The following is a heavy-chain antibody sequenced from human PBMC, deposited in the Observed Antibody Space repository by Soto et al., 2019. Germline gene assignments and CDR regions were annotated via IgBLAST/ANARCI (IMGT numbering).Heavy chain of an antibody. CDR1: GYTLTELS. D-gene: IGHD3-9*01. CDR3: ATDLRDILTGYYSKEYDAFDI. V-gene: IGHV1-24*01. Sequence: ASVKVSCKVSGYTLTELSMHWVRQAPGKGLEWMGGFDPEDGETIYAQKFQGRVTMTEDTSTDTAYMELSSLRSEETAVYYCATDLRDILTGYYSKEYDAFDIWGQGTMVTVSS. CDR2: FDPEDGET. J-gene: IGHJ3*02.